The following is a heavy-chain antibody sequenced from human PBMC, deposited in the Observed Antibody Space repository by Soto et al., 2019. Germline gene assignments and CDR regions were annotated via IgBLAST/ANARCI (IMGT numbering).Heavy chain of an antibody. J-gene: IGHJ4*02. CDR3: ATIPIVGTKPYYFNS. D-gene: IGHD1-1*01. Sequence: LQLQESGPGLVKPSETLSLTCTVSGGSFDITSSYWAWVRQPPGKGLEWIAYIYYSGSTYYNPSLKRRITISVDTSTNQLSLRRSSVTAADTAVYYCATIPIVGTKPYYFNSWGQGTLVTVSS. V-gene: IGHV4-39*01. CDR1: GGSFDITSSY. CDR2: IYYSGST.